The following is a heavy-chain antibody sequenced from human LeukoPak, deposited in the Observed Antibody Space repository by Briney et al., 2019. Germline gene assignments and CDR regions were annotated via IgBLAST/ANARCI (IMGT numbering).Heavy chain of an antibody. V-gene: IGHV4-59*01. D-gene: IGHD3-3*01. Sequence: SETLSLTSTVSGGSISDYYWTWIRQPPGKGPEWIGYIYYQGTTNYNPSLRSRVTISVDTSTSHFSLKLSSVTAADTAFYYCASWRAGYFDYWGQGILVTVSS. CDR2: IYYQGTT. CDR3: ASWRAGYFDY. J-gene: IGHJ4*02. CDR1: GGSISDYY.